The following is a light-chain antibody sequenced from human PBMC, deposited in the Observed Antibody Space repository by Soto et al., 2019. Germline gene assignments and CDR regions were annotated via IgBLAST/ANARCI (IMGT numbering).Light chain of an antibody. CDR3: ASWDDSLIGVI. Sequence: QSVLTQPPSAAGTPGQRVIISCSGGSSNIGSNTVNWYQQLPGTAPRLLIYSYNERPSGVPDRFSASKSGTSASLAISGLLSEDEADYYCASWDDSLIGVIFGGGTKRTVL. V-gene: IGLV1-44*01. CDR1: SSNIGSNT. CDR2: SYN. J-gene: IGLJ2*01.